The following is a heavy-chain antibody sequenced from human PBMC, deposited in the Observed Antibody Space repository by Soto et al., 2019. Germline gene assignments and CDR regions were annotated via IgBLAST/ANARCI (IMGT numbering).Heavy chain of an antibody. Sequence: ASVKVSCKASGGTFGSYAISWGRQAPGQGLEWMGGIIPIFGTANYAQKFQGRVTITADESTSTAYMELSSLRSEDTAVYYCARGGYSSSWYRVYYYYYGMDVWGQGTTVTV. CDR3: ARGGYSSSWYRVYYYYYGMDV. CDR1: GGTFGSYA. V-gene: IGHV1-69*13. D-gene: IGHD6-13*01. J-gene: IGHJ6*02. CDR2: IIPIFGTA.